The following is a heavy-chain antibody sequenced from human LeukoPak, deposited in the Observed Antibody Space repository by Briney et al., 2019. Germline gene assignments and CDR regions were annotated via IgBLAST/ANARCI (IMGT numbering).Heavy chain of an antibody. D-gene: IGHD3-9*01. Sequence: ASVKVSCKASGGTFSSYAISWVRQAPGQGLEWMGGIIPIFGTANYAQKFQGRVTITADKSTSTAYMELSSLRSEDTAVYYCARAIDYDILTGYYPAYYYYYMDVWGKGTTVTVSS. CDR1: GGTFSSYA. CDR2: IIPIFGTA. V-gene: IGHV1-69*06. J-gene: IGHJ6*03. CDR3: ARAIDYDILTGYYPAYYYYYMDV.